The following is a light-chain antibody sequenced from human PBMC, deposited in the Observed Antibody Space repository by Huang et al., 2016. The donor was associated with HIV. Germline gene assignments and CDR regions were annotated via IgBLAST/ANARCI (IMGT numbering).Light chain of an antibody. CDR2: GVS. Sequence: EIVMTQSPATLSVSPGERVTLSCRASQSPSSQLAWYQQKRGQAPRLLIYGVSTRATDIPARFSGSGSGTDFTLTINSLQSEDFATYYCQQYNDWPLTFGQGTEVEIK. CDR1: QSPSSQ. CDR3: QQYNDWPLT. V-gene: IGKV3-15*01. J-gene: IGKJ1*01.